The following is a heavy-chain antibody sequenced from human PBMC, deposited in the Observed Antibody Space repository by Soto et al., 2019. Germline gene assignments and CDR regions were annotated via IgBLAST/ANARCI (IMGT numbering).Heavy chain of an antibody. Sequence: GASVKVSCKASGYTFTSYGISWVRQAPGQGLEWMGWISAYNGNTNYAQKLQGRVTMTTDTSTSTAYMELRSLTSDDTAFFYFARGGHVVVVTAALDYWGQGTLVTVSS. J-gene: IGHJ4*02. CDR2: ISAYNGNT. D-gene: IGHD2-21*02. V-gene: IGHV1-18*01. CDR1: GYTFTSYG. CDR3: ARGGHVVVVTAALDY.